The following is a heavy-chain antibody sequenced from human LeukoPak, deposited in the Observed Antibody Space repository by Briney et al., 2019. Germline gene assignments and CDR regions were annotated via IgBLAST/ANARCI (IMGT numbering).Heavy chain of an antibody. J-gene: IGHJ4*02. D-gene: IGHD5-18*01. CDR3: ARGAGIQLWLPFDY. Sequence: DSVMGRFTISRDNSKNTLYLQMNSLRAEDTAVYYCARGAGIQLWLPFDYWGQGTLVTVSS. V-gene: IGHV3-30*01.